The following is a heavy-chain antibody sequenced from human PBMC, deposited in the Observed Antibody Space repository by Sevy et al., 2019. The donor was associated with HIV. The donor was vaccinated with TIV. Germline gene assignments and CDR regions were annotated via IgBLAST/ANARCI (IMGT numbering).Heavy chain of an antibody. CDR1: GGSISSSSYY. V-gene: IGHV4-39*01. Sequence: SETLSLTCTVSGGSISSSSYYWGWIRQPPGKGLEWIGSIYHSGSTYYNPSLKSRVTISVDTSKNQFSLKLSSVTAADTAVYYCARHPYYDSGVVPYYFDYWGQGTLVTVSS. J-gene: IGHJ4*02. CDR2: IYHSGST. D-gene: IGHD3-22*01. CDR3: ARHPYYDSGVVPYYFDY.